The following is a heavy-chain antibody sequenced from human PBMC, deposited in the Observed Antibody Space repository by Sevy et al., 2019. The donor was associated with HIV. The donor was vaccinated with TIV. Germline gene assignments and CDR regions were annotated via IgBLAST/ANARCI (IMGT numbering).Heavy chain of an antibody. CDR3: AGGGSGAIYYGMDV. Sequence: ASVKVSCKASGYTFTSYDINWVRQATGQGLEWMGWMNPNSGNTGYAQKFQGRVTITRNTSISTAYMELSSLRSEDTAVYYCAGGGSGAIYYGMDVWGQGTTVTVSS. CDR2: MNPNSGNT. J-gene: IGHJ6*02. CDR1: GYTFTSYD. V-gene: IGHV1-8*03. D-gene: IGHD3-10*01.